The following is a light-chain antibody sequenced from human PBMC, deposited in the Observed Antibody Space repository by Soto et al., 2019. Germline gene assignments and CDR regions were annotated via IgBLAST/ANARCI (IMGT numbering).Light chain of an antibody. CDR3: LQDYDPIYT. V-gene: IGKV1-6*01. CDR2: AVS. J-gene: IGKJ2*01. Sequence: AIQMTQSPSSLSASVGDRVTITCRASQAIGRDLSWYQHKPGKAPKLLIYAVSNLQTGVSSRFSGSASGTEFTLTISSLQPEDSASYYCLQDYDPIYTFGQGTKLEIK. CDR1: QAIGRD.